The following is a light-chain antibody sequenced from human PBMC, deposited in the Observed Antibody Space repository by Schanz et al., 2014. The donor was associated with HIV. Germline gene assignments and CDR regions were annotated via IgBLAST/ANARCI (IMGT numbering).Light chain of an antibody. Sequence: IVLTQSPGTLSLSPGERGTLSCRASQSISSSLLAWYQKKPGQAPTLLIYASSIRASGIPDRFSGSGSGTEFTLTIGCLQSEDLATYYCQQHYNYPRTFGQGTKVEMK. CDR2: ASS. V-gene: IGKV3-20*01. CDR3: QQHYNYPRT. J-gene: IGKJ1*01. CDR1: QSISSSL.